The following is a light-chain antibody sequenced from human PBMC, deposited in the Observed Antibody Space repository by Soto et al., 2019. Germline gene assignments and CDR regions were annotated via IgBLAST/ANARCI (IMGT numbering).Light chain of an antibody. V-gene: IGKV3-11*01. Sequence: IGWTQKKGTLSLSPGERAALSCRASQSVASHLAWYQQKPGQPPRLLIYDASNRATGVPARFSGSGSGTVCTVSINERQHEDVAPFYWGDSFVTGGMIDLGTRLEIK. CDR1: QSVASH. CDR3: GDSFVTGGM. CDR2: DAS. J-gene: IGKJ5*01.